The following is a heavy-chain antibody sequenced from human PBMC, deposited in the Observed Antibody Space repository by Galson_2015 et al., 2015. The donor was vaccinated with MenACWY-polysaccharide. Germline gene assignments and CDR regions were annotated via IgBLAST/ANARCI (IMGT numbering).Heavy chain of an antibody. J-gene: IGHJ4*02. CDR3: ATVTGDYARGSLDN. Sequence: SLRLSCAASGFTFTAYGMHWVRQAPGKGLEWVAVISYDGIHKHYTNSVKGRFTISRDNSKNTLYLQINSLRAEDTAVYYCATVTGDYARGSLDNWGQGTLVTVSS. CDR2: ISYDGIHK. V-gene: IGHV3-30*03. D-gene: IGHD4-17*01. CDR1: GFTFTAYG.